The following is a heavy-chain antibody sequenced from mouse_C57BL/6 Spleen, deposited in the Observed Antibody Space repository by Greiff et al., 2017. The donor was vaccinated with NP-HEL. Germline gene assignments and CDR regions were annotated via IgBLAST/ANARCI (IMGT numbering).Heavy chain of an antibody. CDR1: GYTFTSYW. Sequence: QVHVKQPGAELVKPGASVKVSCKASGYTFTSYWMHWVKQRPGQGLEWIGRIHPSDSDTNYNQKFKGKATLTVDKSSSTAYMQLSSLTSEDSAVYYCAIDDSWFAYWGQGTLVTVSA. CDR3: AIDDSWFAY. J-gene: IGHJ3*01. V-gene: IGHV1-74*01. CDR2: IHPSDSDT. D-gene: IGHD2-4*01.